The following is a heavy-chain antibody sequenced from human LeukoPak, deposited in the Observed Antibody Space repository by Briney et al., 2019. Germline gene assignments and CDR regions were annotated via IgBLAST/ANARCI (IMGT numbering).Heavy chain of an antibody. CDR1: GGSISSYY. D-gene: IGHD3-3*01. J-gene: IGHJ4*02. Sequence: PSETLSLTCTVSGGSISSYYWSWIRQPAGKGLEWIGRIYTSGSTNYNPSLKSRVTISVDTSKNQFSLKLSSVTAADTAVYYCARGKTPLRFLEWFYYWGQGTLVTVSS. CDR2: IYTSGST. CDR3: ARGKTPLRFLEWFYY. V-gene: IGHV4-4*07.